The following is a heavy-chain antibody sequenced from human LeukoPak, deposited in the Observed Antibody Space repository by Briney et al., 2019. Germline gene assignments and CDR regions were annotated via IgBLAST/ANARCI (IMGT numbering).Heavy chain of an antibody. J-gene: IGHJ4*02. D-gene: IGHD6-19*01. Sequence: ASVKVSCKASGGTFSSYAISWVRQAPGQGLEWMGGIIPIFGTANYAQKFQGRVTITADESTSTAYMELSSLRSEDTAVHYCARDKGPDAAGPFDYWGQGTLVTVSS. CDR1: GGTFSSYA. CDR2: IIPIFGTA. CDR3: ARDKGPDAAGPFDY. V-gene: IGHV1-69*13.